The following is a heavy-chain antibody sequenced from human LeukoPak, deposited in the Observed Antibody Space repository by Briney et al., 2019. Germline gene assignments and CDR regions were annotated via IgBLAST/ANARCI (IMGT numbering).Heavy chain of an antibody. D-gene: IGHD6-19*01. CDR3: AKGSIAVAGKGYYSYMDV. J-gene: IGHJ6*03. CDR2: ISSSGSTI. CDR1: GFTFSSYW. V-gene: IGHV3-48*04. Sequence: GGSLRLSCAASGFTFSSYWMSWVRQAPGKGLEWVSYISSSGSTIYYADSVKGRFTISRDNAKNSLYLQMNSLRAEDTAVYYCAKGSIAVAGKGYYSYMDVWGKGTTVTVSS.